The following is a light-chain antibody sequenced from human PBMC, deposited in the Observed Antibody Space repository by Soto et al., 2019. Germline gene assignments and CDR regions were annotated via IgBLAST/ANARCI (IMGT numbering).Light chain of an antibody. CDR1: QGIGSW. J-gene: IGKJ4*01. CDR2: ASS. Sequence: DIQMTQSPSSVSASVGDRVTITCRASQGIGSWLAWYQHKPGKAPKPLIYASSTFKSGVPSRFRGSGSGTYFTLTISSLPTEAFATYYRQQANSFPLTFGGGTKVEIK. V-gene: IGKV1D-12*01. CDR3: QQANSFPLT.